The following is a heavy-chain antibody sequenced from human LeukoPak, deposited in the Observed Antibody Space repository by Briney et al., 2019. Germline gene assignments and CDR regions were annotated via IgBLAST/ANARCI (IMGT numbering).Heavy chain of an antibody. V-gene: IGHV3-21*01. D-gene: IGHD3-10*01. J-gene: IGHJ4*02. CDR3: ARVYQGVSLFDGIDY. CDR2: ISSSSSYI. Sequence: GGSLRLSCAASGFTFSSYSMNWVRQAPGKGLEWVSSISSSSSYINYADSVKGRFTISRDNAKKSLYLQMNSLRAEDTAVYYCARVYQGVSLFDGIDYWGQGNLVTVSS. CDR1: GFTFSSYS.